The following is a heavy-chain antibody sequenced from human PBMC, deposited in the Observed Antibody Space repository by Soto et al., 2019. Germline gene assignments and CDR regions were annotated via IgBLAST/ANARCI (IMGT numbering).Heavy chain of an antibody. CDR1: GFTVSSNY. D-gene: IGHD3-22*01. CDR2: IYSGGST. Sequence: GSLRLSCAASGFTVSSNYMSWVRQAPGKGLEWVSVIYSGGSTYYADSVKGRFTISRDNSKNTLYLQMNSLRAEDTAVYYCASLTYYYDSSGYPGAFDIWGQGTMVTVSS. CDR3: ASLTYYYDSSGYPGAFDI. J-gene: IGHJ3*02. V-gene: IGHV3-53*01.